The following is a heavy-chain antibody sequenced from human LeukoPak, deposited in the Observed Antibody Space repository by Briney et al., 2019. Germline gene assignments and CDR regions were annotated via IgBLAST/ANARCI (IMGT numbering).Heavy chain of an antibody. J-gene: IGHJ4*02. CDR3: ARAQKRGPYYFDY. D-gene: IGHD5-24*01. V-gene: IGHV3-21*01. CDR1: GFAFSSYS. Sequence: PGGSLRLSCAASGFAFSSYSMNWVRQAPGKGLEWVSSISSSSSYIYYADSVKGRFTISRDNAKNSLYLQMNSLRAEDTAVYYCARAQKRGPYYFDYWGQGTLVTVSS. CDR2: ISSSSSYI.